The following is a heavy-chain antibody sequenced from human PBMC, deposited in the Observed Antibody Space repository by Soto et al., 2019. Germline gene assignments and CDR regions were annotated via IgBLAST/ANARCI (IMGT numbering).Heavy chain of an antibody. D-gene: IGHD6-19*01. V-gene: IGHV3-30*18. CDR1: GFTFSSYG. CDR3: AKVRGSGWYPWWDFDY. CDR2: ISYDGSNK. J-gene: IGHJ4*01. Sequence: QVQLVEYGGGVVQPGRSLRLSCAASGFTFSSYGMHWVRQAPGKGLEWVAVISYDGSNKYYADSVKGRFTISRDNSKNTLYLQLNSLRAEDTAVYYCAKVRGSGWYPWWDFDYWGHAPLVTVSS.